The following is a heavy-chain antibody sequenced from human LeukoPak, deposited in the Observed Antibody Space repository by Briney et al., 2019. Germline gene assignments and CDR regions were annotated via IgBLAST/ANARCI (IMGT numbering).Heavy chain of an antibody. J-gene: IGHJ4*02. V-gene: IGHV3-23*01. CDR2: VSCGGGST. D-gene: IGHD5-12*01. Sequence: PGGSLRLSCAASGFTFSHYAMNWVRLAPGKGLEWGSAVSCGGGSTYYADSVRGRLTISRDNSKSTLYLQMNSLRAEDTAVYYCAKLGYSDDDRGNFDYWGQGTLVTVSS. CDR1: GFTFSHYA. CDR3: AKLGYSDDDRGNFDY.